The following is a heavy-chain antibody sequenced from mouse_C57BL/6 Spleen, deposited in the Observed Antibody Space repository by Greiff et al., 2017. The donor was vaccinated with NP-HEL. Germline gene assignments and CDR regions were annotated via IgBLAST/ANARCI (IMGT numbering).Heavy chain of an antibody. CDR2: IRSKSSNYAT. V-gene: IGHV10-3*01. J-gene: IGHJ4*01. D-gene: IGHD1-1*01. CDR3: VREGYYGSCYAMDY. Sequence: EVMLVESGGGLVQPKGSLKLSCAASGFTFNTYAMHWVRQAPGKGLEWVARIRSKSSNYATYYADSVKDRFTISRDDSQSMLYLQMNNLKTEDTAMYYGVREGYYGSCYAMDYWGQGTSVTVSS. CDR1: GFTFNTYA.